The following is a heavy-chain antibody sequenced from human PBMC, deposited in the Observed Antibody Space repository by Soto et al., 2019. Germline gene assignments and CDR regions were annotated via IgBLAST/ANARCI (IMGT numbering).Heavy chain of an antibody. D-gene: IGHD3-3*01. CDR1: GGSVNGYY. J-gene: IGHJ5*02. V-gene: IGHV4-34*01. CDR3: ATRIKLFGLTTPPFDP. CDR2: INHTGGT. Sequence: SETLSLTCAVYGGSVNGYYWNWIRHPPGKGLEWIGEINHTGGTHYNPSLKSRVTMSVDTSKNQFSLRLSSVTAADTAIYYCATRIKLFGLTTPPFDPWGQGTQVTVSS.